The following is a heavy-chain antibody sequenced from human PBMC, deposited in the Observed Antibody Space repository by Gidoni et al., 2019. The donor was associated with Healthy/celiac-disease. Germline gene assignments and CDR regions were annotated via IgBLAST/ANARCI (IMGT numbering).Heavy chain of an antibody. J-gene: IGHJ6*02. V-gene: IGHV1-69*01. CDR1: VGTFSSYA. CDR2: IIPIFGTA. D-gene: IGHD4-17*01. CDR3: ASRSGNYGDPYYYGMDV. Sequence: QVQLVQSGAEVKKPGSSVTVSCKASVGTFSSYAISWVRQAPGQGLEWMGGIIPIFGTANYEQKYQGRVTITADESTSTAYMELSSLRSEDTAVYYGASRSGNYGDPYYYGMDVWGQGTTVTVSS.